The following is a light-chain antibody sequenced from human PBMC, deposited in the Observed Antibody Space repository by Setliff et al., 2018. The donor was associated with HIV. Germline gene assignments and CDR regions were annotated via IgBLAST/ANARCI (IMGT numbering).Light chain of an antibody. CDR2: DNY. J-gene: IGLJ1*01. Sequence: QSVLTQPPSASATPGQRVIISCSGGSSNIGVNVVNWYQHLPGTSPKLLIHDNYQRPSGVPDRFSGSKSGSSGSLAISGLQSEDEADYYCCSSAGTYTSFFVFGTGTKVTVL. CDR1: SSNIGVNV. CDR3: CSSAGTYTSFFV. V-gene: IGLV1-44*01.